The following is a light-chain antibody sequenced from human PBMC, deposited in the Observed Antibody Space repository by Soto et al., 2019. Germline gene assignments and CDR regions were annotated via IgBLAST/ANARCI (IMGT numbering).Light chain of an antibody. CDR1: QSITTY. V-gene: IGKV1-39*01. J-gene: IGKJ4*01. CDR2: AAS. CDR3: QQIYSAPLT. Sequence: DIPMTQSPSSLSASVGDRVTITCRASQSITTYLNWYRQKPGKAPKLLIYAASSLQSGVPSRFSGSGSETEFTLSISSLQPEDFATYFCQQIYSAPLTFGGGTKVDIK.